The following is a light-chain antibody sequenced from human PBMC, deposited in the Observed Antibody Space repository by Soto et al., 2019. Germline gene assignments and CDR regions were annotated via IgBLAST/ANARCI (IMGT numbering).Light chain of an antibody. CDR2: EVT. Sequence: ALTQPASVSGSPGQSITISCTGTSSDVGGYNYVSCYQQHPCKSPKLMIYEVTSRPSGVSNRFSGSKSVNTASLTISGLQAEDEADYYCSSYTSSGTFVFGTGTKVTVL. J-gene: IGLJ1*01. V-gene: IGLV2-14*01. CDR1: SSDVGGYNY. CDR3: SSYTSSGTFV.